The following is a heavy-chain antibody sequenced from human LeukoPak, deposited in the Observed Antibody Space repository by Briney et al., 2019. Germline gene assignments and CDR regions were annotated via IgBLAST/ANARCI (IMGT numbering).Heavy chain of an antibody. Sequence: PSETLSLTCAVYGGSFSGYYWSWIRQPPGKGLGWIGEINHSGSTNYNPSLKSRVTISVDTSKHQFSLKLSSVTAADTAVYYCARGPYYDSSGYYYETTFDYWGQGTLVTVSS. CDR2: INHSGST. J-gene: IGHJ4*02. CDR3: ARGPYYDSSGYYYETTFDY. CDR1: GGSFSGYY. D-gene: IGHD3-22*01. V-gene: IGHV4-34*01.